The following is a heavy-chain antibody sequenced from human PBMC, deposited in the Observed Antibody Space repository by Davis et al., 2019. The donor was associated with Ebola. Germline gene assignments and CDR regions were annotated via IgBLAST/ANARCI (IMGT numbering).Heavy chain of an antibody. CDR3: ARAPSIAARRGYYYYGMDV. CDR1: GGTFSSYA. J-gene: IGHJ6*02. V-gene: IGHV1-69*04. D-gene: IGHD6-6*01. CDR2: IIPILGIA. Sequence: SVKVSCKASGGTFSSYAISWVRQAPGQGLEWMGRIIPILGIANYAQKFQGRVTMTRNTSISTAYMELSSLRSEDTAVYYCARAPSIAARRGYYYYGMDVWGQGTTVTVSS.